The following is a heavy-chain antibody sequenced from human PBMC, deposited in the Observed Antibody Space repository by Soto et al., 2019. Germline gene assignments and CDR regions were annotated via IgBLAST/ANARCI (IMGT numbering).Heavy chain of an antibody. J-gene: IGHJ5*02. CDR2: IYYSGST. D-gene: IGHD3-3*01. Sequence: SETLSLTCTVSGGSISSGGYYWSWIRQHPGKGLEWIGYIYYSGSTYYNPSLKSRVTISVDTSKNQFSLKLSSVTAADTAVYYCARANPLTIFGVVTYINWFDPWGQGTLVTVSS. V-gene: IGHV4-31*03. CDR1: GGSISSGGYY. CDR3: ARANPLTIFGVVTYINWFDP.